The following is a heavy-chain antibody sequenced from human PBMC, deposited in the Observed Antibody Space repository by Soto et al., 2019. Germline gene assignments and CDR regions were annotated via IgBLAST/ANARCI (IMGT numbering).Heavy chain of an antibody. CDR2: IIPIFGTA. D-gene: IGHD1-26*01. CDR3: ARGPRESGNFDY. J-gene: IGHJ4*02. V-gene: IGHV1-69*13. CDR1: GGTFSSYA. Sequence: ASVKVSCKASGGTFSSYAISWVRQAPGQGREWMGGIIPIFGTANYAQKFQGRVTITADESTSTAYMELSSLRSEDTAVYYCARGPRESGNFDYWGQGTLVTVSS.